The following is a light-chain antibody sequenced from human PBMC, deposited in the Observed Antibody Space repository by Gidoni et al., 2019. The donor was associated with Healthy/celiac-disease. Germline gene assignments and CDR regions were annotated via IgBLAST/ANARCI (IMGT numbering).Light chain of an antibody. CDR1: QSVSSN. CDR2: GAS. J-gene: IGKJ2*01. V-gene: IGKV3-15*01. CDR3: QQYNNWRMYT. Sequence: IVMTQSPATLSVSPGERATLSCRASQSVSSNLAWYQQKPGQAPRLLIYGASTRATGIPARYSGSGSGTEFNLTISSLQSEDFAVYYCQQYNNWRMYTFGQGTKLEIK.